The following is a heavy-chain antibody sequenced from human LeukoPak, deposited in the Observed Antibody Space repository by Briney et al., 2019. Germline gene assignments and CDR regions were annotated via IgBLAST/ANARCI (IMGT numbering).Heavy chain of an antibody. CDR2: INPNSGGT. V-gene: IGHV1-2*02. Sequence: GASVKVSCKASGYTFTGYYMHWVRRAPGQGLEWMGWINPNSGGTNYAQKFQGRVTMTRDTSISTAYMELIRLRSDDTAVYYCARDNGDYWFDYWGQGTLVTVSS. J-gene: IGHJ4*02. D-gene: IGHD4-17*01. CDR1: GYTFTGYY. CDR3: ARDNGDYWFDY.